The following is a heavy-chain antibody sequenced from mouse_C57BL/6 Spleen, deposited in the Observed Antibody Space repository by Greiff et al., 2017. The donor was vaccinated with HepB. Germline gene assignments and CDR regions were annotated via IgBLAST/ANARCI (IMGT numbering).Heavy chain of an antibody. CDR2: INPSNGGT. CDR3: ARGGTGYYFDY. CDR1: GYTFTSYW. D-gene: IGHD4-1*01. V-gene: IGHV1-53*01. J-gene: IGHJ2*01. Sequence: HLHQPWTELVKPGASVKLSCKASGYTFTSYWMHWVKQRPGQGLEWIGNINPSNGGTNYNEKFKSKATLTVDKSSSTAYMQLSSLTSEDSAVYYCARGGTGYYFDYWGQGTTLTVSS.